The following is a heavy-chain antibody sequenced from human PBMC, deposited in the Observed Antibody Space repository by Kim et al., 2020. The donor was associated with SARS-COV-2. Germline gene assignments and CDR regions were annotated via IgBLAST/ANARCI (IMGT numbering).Heavy chain of an antibody. V-gene: IGHV3-7*03. CDR3: AREPKSDDIYYYYYGMDV. J-gene: IGHJ6*02. Sequence: GGSLRLSCAASGFTFSSYWMSWVRQAPGKGLEWVANIKQDGSEKYYVDSVKGRFTISRDNAKNSLYLQMNSLRAEDTAVYYCAREPKSDDIYYYYYGMDVWGQGTTVTVSS. D-gene: IGHD3-9*01. CDR1: GFTFSSYW. CDR2: IKQDGSEK.